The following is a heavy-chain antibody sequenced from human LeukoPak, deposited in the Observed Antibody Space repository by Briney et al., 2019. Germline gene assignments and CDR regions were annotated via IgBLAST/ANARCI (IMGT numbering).Heavy chain of an antibody. J-gene: IGHJ4*02. Sequence: GESLKISCKGSGYSFTTYWIGWVRQMPGKGLEWMGIIYPGDSDTRYSPSFQGQVTISADKSISTAYLQWSSLKASDTAMYYCARQKSAYDSEFDYWGQGTLVTVSS. D-gene: IGHD3-3*01. CDR2: IYPGDSDT. V-gene: IGHV5-51*01. CDR1: GYSFTTYW. CDR3: ARQKSAYDSEFDY.